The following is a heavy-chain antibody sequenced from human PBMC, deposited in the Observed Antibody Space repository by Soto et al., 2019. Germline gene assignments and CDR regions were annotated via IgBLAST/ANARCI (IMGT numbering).Heavy chain of an antibody. Sequence: GGSLRLSCAASGFTFSSYGMHWVRQAPGKGLEWVAVIWYDGSNKYYADSVKGRFTISRDNSKNTLYLQMNSLRAEDTAVYYCARDQPEYGSGSYYNPSWFDPWGQGTLVTVSS. D-gene: IGHD3-10*01. CDR1: GFTFSSYG. CDR2: IWYDGSNK. J-gene: IGHJ5*02. CDR3: ARDQPEYGSGSYYNPSWFDP. V-gene: IGHV3-33*01.